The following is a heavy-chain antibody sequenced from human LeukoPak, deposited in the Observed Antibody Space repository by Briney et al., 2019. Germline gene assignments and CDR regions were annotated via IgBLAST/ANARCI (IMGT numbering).Heavy chain of an antibody. CDR3: ARSLNGFYRGLDF. Sequence: GGSLRLSCAASGFSFNSYAMNWVRQAPGKGLEWVSVISSTGATTYYAASVKGRFTISRDNSKSTLYLQIDALRADDTAVYYCARSLNGFYRGLDFWGQGTLVTVSS. CDR1: GFSFNSYA. D-gene: IGHD3-22*01. J-gene: IGHJ4*02. V-gene: IGHV3-23*01. CDR2: ISSTGATT.